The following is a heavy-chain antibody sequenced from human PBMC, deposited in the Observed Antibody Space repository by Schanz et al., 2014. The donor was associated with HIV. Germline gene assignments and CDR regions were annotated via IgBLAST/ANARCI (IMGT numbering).Heavy chain of an antibody. J-gene: IGHJ6*02. CDR1: GFTFSSYA. CDR2: ISGSGGST. D-gene: IGHD6-13*01. Sequence: EVQLLESGGGLVQPGGSLRLSCAASGFTFSSYAMSWVRQAPGKGLEWVSAISGSGGSTYYAVSVEGRFTISSDNSKNTLNLQMNSLRAEDTAVYYCAKDDAGYSSSWHYDYYYGVDVWGQGTTVAVSS. CDR3: AKDDAGYSSSWHYDYYYGVDV. V-gene: IGHV3-23*01.